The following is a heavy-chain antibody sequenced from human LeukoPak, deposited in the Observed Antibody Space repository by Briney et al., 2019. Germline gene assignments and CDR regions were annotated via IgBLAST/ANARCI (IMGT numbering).Heavy chain of an antibody. D-gene: IGHD4-23*01. V-gene: IGHV3-11*04. Sequence: GGSLRLSCAASGFTFSDYYMSWIRQAPGKGLEWISYISSSGSTIYYAESVKGRFTISRDNAKNSLYLQMNSLRAEDTAVYYCARDDYGGKSVVDYWGQGTLVTVSS. CDR3: ARDDYGGKSVVDY. CDR1: GFTFSDYY. J-gene: IGHJ4*02. CDR2: ISSSGSTI.